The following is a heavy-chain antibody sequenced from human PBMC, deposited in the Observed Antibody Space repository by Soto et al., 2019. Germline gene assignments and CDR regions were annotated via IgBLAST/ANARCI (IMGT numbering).Heavy chain of an antibody. D-gene: IGHD4-4*01. Sequence: SETHSLTCTVSGGSISSYCWIWIRQPTGKGLEWIGYIYYSGSTNYNPSLKSRVTISVDTSKNQFSLKLSSVTAADTAVYYCARDQLVTRNIPHCYYGMDVWGQGTTVTVSS. CDR3: ARDQLVTRNIPHCYYGMDV. V-gene: IGHV4-59*01. CDR2: IYYSGST. J-gene: IGHJ6*02. CDR1: GGSISSYC.